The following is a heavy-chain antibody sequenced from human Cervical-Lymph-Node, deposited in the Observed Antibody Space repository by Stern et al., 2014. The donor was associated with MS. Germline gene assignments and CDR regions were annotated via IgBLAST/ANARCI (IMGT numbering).Heavy chain of an antibody. CDR2: ISSTGYSI. V-gene: IGHV3-11*01. Sequence: QVQLVESGGDLVTPGGSLRLSCEVSGFSITNYDMNWIRQAPGQGLEWVAYISSTGYSIYYGDSVKGRFTISRDTAKNSLLLEMSSLRAEDTAVYFCAREFWRRFDYWGQGALVTVSS. J-gene: IGHJ4*02. CDR1: GFSITNYD. CDR3: AREFWRRFDY.